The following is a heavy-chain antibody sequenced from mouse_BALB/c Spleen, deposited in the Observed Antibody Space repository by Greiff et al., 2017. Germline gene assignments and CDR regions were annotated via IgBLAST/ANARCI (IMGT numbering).Heavy chain of an antibody. V-gene: IGHV5-6-5*01. Sequence: DVMLVESGGGLVKPGGSLKLSCAASGFTFSSYAMSWVRQTPEKRLEWVASISSGGSTYYPDSVKGRFTISRDNARNILYLQMSSLRSEDTAMYYCARRAYDYVGYYAMDYWGQGTSVTVSS. D-gene: IGHD2-4*01. CDR1: GFTFSSYA. J-gene: IGHJ4*01. CDR3: ARRAYDYVGYYAMDY. CDR2: ISSGGST.